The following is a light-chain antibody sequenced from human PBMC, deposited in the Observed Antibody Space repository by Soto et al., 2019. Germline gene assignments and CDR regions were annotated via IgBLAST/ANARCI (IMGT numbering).Light chain of an antibody. CDR2: ATS. Sequence: EIVMTQSPATLSVSPGQRATLSCRASQSLDGNLAWYQQKPGQAPRLLIYATSTRATGGPATFSGSGSGTEFTLTITSLQPDDFAVYYCQQYNNWPWYTFGQGTKLEIK. CDR3: QQYNNWPWYT. J-gene: IGKJ2*01. CDR1: QSLDGN. V-gene: IGKV3-15*01.